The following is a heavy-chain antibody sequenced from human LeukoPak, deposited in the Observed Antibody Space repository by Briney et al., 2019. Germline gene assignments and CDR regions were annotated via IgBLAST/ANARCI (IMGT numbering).Heavy chain of an antibody. CDR1: GYSFTSYW. Sequence: GESLKISCKGSGYSFTSYWIGWVRQMPGKGLEWMGLIYPGDSDTRYSPSFQGQVTISADKSISTAYLQWSSLKASDTAMYYCARHRLISSSLPWFDPWGQGTLVTVSS. CDR3: ARHRLISSSLPWFDP. D-gene: IGHD6-13*01. V-gene: IGHV5-51*01. CDR2: IYPGDSDT. J-gene: IGHJ5*02.